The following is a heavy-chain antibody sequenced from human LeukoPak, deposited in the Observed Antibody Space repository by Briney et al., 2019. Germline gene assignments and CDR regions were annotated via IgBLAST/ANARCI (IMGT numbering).Heavy chain of an antibody. CDR1: GFTFSNAW. Sequence: PGGSLSLLCAASGFTFSNAWMSWVRQATGKALECVGRIKSKTDGRTTDYAAPVQGRFTISRDDSKNTLYPQMHTLKPGDTAVYYCTTDLSVDTAMAYWGQGTLVTVSS. V-gene: IGHV3-15*01. D-gene: IGHD5-18*01. CDR3: TTDLSVDTAMAY. CDR2: IKSKTDGRTT. J-gene: IGHJ4*02.